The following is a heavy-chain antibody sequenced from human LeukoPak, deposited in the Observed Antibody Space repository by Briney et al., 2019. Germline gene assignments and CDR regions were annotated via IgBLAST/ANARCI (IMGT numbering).Heavy chain of an antibody. CDR1: GYTFTSYG. Sequence: ASVKVSCTASGYTFTSYGISWVRQAPGQGLEWMGWISAYNGNTNYAQKFQGWVTMTRDTSISTAYMELSRLRSDDTAVYYCARDSGDYGSGINPFDYWGQGTLVTVSS. CDR2: ISAYNGNT. CDR3: ARDSGDYGSGINPFDY. D-gene: IGHD3-10*01. V-gene: IGHV1-18*01. J-gene: IGHJ4*02.